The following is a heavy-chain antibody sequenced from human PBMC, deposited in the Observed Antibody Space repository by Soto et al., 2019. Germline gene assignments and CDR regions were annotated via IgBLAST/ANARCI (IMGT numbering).Heavy chain of an antibody. D-gene: IGHD6-19*01. CDR3: ARAVAGGVYYYYGMDV. V-gene: IGHV1-69*12. J-gene: IGHJ6*02. CDR2: IIPILGTA. Sequence: QVQLVQSGAEVKKPGSSVKVSCKASGGTFSSYAINWVRQAPGQGLEWMGGIIPILGTADYAQKFQGRVTITADESTSTAYMELSSLRSEYTAVYYCARAVAGGVYYYYGMDVWGQGTTVTVSS. CDR1: GGTFSSYA.